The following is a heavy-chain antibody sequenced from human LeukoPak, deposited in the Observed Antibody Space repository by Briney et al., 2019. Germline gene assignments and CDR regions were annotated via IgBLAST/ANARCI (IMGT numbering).Heavy chain of an antibody. D-gene: IGHD6-13*01. CDR1: GGSISSYY. CDR3: ARHVRSSWTFDY. Sequence: SETLSLTCTVSGGSISSYYWSWIRQPPGKGLEWIGYIYTSGSANYNPSLKSRVTISVDTSKNQFSLKLSSVTAADTAVYYCARHVRSSWTFDYWGQGTLVTVSS. J-gene: IGHJ4*02. V-gene: IGHV4-4*09. CDR2: IYTSGSA.